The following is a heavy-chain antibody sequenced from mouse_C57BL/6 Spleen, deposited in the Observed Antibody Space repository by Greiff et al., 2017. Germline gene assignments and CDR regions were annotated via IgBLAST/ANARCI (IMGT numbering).Heavy chain of an antibody. CDR2: ISSGSSTI. Sequence: EVQVVESGGGLVKPGGSLKLSCAASGFTFSDYGMHWVRQAPEKGLEWVAYISSGSSTIYYADTVKGRFTISRDNAKNTLFLQMTSLRSEDTAMYYCASYYGSSYYAMDYWGQGTSVTVSS. V-gene: IGHV5-17*01. D-gene: IGHD1-1*01. CDR1: GFTFSDYG. J-gene: IGHJ4*01. CDR3: ASYYGSSYYAMDY.